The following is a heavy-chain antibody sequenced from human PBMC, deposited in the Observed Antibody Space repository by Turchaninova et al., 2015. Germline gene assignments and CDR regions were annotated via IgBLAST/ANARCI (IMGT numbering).Heavy chain of an antibody. CDR1: GYSIISDYY. Sequence: QVQLQESGPGLVKPSETLSLTCAVSGYSIISDYYWGWFRQPPGKGLEWLAEFFHNGVTFYTPSLMRRFTISEETSKNQCSLKLSSWTAADTAVYYCARDRGYCSGGSCYRVDGMDVWGQGTTVTVSS. CDR3: ARDRGYCSGGSCYRVDGMDV. J-gene: IGHJ6*02. V-gene: IGHV4-38-2*02. CDR2: FFHNGVT. D-gene: IGHD2-15*01.